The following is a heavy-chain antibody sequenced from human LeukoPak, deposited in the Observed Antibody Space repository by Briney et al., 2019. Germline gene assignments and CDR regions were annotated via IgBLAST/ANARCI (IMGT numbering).Heavy chain of an antibody. CDR3: AKSVFKVGATPLDY. Sequence: PGGSLRLSCAASGFTFSSYAMSWVRQAPGKGLEGVSAISGSGGSTYYADSVKGRFTISRDNSKNTLYLQMNSLRAEDTAVYYCAKSVFKVGATPLDYWGQGTLVTVSS. D-gene: IGHD1-26*01. CDR2: ISGSGGST. V-gene: IGHV3-23*01. J-gene: IGHJ4*02. CDR1: GFTFSSYA.